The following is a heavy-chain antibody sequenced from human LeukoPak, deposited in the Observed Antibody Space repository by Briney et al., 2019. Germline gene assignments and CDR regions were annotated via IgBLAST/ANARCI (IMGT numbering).Heavy chain of an antibody. V-gene: IGHV3-21*01. Sequence: PGGSLRLSCAASGFTFSSYSMNWVRQAPGKGLEWVSSISSSSSYIYYADSVKGRFTISRDNAKSSLYLQMNSLRAEDTAVYYCARDGTTSDYAWGSYDYYYMDVWGKGTTVTVSS. CDR3: ARDGTTSDYAWGSYDYYYMDV. CDR1: GFTFSSYS. J-gene: IGHJ6*03. CDR2: ISSSSSYI. D-gene: IGHD3-16*01.